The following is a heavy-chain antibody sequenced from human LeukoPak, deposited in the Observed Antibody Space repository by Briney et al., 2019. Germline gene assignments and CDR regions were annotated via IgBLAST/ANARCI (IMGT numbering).Heavy chain of an antibody. CDR3: ARDRGESSSTAFDY. CDR2: IYYSGST. J-gene: IGHJ4*02. Sequence: SETLSLTYTVSGGSISSGGYYWSWIRQHSGKGLEWIGYIYYSGSTYYNPSLKSRVTISVDTSKNQFSLKLSSVTAADTAVYYCARDRGESSSTAFDYWGQGTLVTVSS. V-gene: IGHV4-31*03. D-gene: IGHD6-6*01. CDR1: GGSISSGGYY.